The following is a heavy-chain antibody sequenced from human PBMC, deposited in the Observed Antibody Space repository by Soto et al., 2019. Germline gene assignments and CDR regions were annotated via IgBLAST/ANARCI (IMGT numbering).Heavy chain of an antibody. V-gene: IGHV3-7*05. CDR1: GFTFSPYW. Sequence: EVQLVESGGGLVQPGGSLRLSCAASGFTFSPYWMSWVRQAPGKGLEWVAIIKDDGGDELYLEAVRGRFTISRDNAKKSLYLAMDSLRVEDTAVYYCAGGSGWISYTWGQGTRVTVSS. CDR2: IKDDGGDE. CDR3: AGGSGWISYT. J-gene: IGHJ5*02. D-gene: IGHD6-19*01.